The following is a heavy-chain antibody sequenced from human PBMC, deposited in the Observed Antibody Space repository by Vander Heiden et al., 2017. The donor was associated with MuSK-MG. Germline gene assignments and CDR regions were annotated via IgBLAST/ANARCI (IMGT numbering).Heavy chain of an antibody. CDR1: GFTFSSYA. J-gene: IGHJ4*02. D-gene: IGHD2-21*01. Sequence: QVQLVESGGGVVQPGRSLRLSCAASGFTFSSYAMHWVRQAPGKGLEWVAVISYVGSNKYYADSVKGRFTISRDNSKNTLYLQMNSLGAEDTAVYYCARARRVVVIAMPFDYWGQGTLVTLSS. V-gene: IGHV3-30-3*01. CDR3: ARARRVVVIAMPFDY. CDR2: ISYVGSNK.